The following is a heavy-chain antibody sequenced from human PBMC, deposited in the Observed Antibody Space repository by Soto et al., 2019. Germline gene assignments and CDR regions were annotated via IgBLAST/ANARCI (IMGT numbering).Heavy chain of an antibody. CDR3: TRVLYGTS. D-gene: IGHD2-2*02. CDR2: ISGSGTTT. V-gene: IGHV3-48*03. Sequence: GGSLRLSCAGYGFTFISYEMNWVRQAPGKGLEWVSFISGSGTTTYYADSVRGRFTISRDNTKNSLYLQMNSLSAEDTGVYYGTRVLYGTSWGQGTLVTVSS. CDR1: GFTFISYE. J-gene: IGHJ5*02.